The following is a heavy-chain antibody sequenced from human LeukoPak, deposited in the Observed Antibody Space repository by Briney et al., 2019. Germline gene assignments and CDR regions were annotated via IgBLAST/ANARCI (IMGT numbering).Heavy chain of an antibody. D-gene: IGHD2-15*01. CDR3: ARDRCSGGSCPVDYHGMDV. J-gene: IGHJ6*02. Sequence: GGSLRLSCAASGFTVSSNYMSWVRQAPGKELEWVSVIYSGGSTYYADSVKGRFTISRDNSKNTLYLQMNSLRAEDTAVYYCARDRCSGGSCPVDYHGMDVWGQGTTVTVSS. CDR2: IYSGGST. CDR1: GFTVSSNY. V-gene: IGHV3-53*01.